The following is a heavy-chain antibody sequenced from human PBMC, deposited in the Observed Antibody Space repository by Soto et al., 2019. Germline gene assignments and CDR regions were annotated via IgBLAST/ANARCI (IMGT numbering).Heavy chain of an antibody. J-gene: IGHJ6*02. CDR1: GGSISSGDYS. Sequence: SEPLSLTCTVSGGSISSGDYSWSRIRQPPGKGLEWIGYMYGAGLTYYNPSLKSRVTISVDKSKNQFSLNLSSVTAADTALYYCARAPAGPSPRWDVWGQGTTVTVSS. V-gene: IGHV4-30-2*01. CDR2: MYGAGLT. CDR3: ARAPAGPSPRWDV. D-gene: IGHD3-10*01.